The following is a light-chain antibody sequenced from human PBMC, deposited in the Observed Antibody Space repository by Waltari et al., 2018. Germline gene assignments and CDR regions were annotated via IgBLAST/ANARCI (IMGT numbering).Light chain of an antibody. J-gene: IGLJ2*01. CDR2: DKN. V-gene: IGLV3-19*01. CDR3: HSRDASGVGGS. Sequence: SSELTQDPAVSVAMGQTVRITCQGDSLRSFYASWYQQRPGQAPRLVMYDKNNRPSGVPDRFSGSSSHNTASLTITGAQAEDEASYYCHSRDASGVGGSFGGGMKLTVL. CDR1: SLRSFY.